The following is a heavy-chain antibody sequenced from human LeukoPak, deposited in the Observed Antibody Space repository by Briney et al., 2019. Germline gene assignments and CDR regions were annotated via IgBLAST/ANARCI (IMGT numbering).Heavy chain of an antibody. CDR2: IYSSDTT. V-gene: IGHV3-48*02. CDR1: GFTFSGYA. D-gene: IGHD3-10*01. Sequence: GGSLRLSCAASGFTFSGYAMNWVRQAPGKGLEWVSHIYSSDTTYADSVKGRFTISRDNAKNSLYLQMDSLRDEDTAVYYCARDLHYAFDIWGQGTMVTASS. CDR3: ARDLHYAFDI. J-gene: IGHJ3*02.